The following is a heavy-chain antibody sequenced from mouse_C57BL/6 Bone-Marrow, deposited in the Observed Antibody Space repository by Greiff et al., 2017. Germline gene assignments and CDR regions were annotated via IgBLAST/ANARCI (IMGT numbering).Heavy chain of an antibody. CDR3: ARDPRYGSSPSMDD. J-gene: IGHJ4*01. CDR1: GFTFSSYA. CDR2: IRDGGSYT. Sequence: EVKLVESGGGLVKPGGSLKLSCAASGFTFSSYAMSWVRQTPEKRLEWVATIRDGGSYTYHSDNVKGRFTISRANAKNHLFLHMSHLKYEDTAMYYCARDPRYGSSPSMDDWGQGTSVTVSS. D-gene: IGHD1-1*01. V-gene: IGHV5-4*01.